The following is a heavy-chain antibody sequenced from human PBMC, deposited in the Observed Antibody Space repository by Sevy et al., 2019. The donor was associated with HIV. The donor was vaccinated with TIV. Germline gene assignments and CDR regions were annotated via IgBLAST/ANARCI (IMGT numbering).Heavy chain of an antibody. V-gene: IGHV4-61*02. J-gene: IGHJ6*03. CDR2: IYTNGDT. D-gene: IGHD5-18*01. Sequence: SETLSLTCTASGGSISSSYYWSWIRQPAGKGLEWIGRIYTNGDTNYNPSLKSRVTLSLDMSKNQFALRLSSVTAADTAVYYCAREKIKLWSQLPNPTYYYYMDVWGKGTTVTVSS. CDR1: GGSISSSYY. CDR3: AREKIKLWSQLPNPTYYYYMDV.